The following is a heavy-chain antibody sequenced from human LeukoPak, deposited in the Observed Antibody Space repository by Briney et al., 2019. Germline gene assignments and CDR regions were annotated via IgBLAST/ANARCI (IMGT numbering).Heavy chain of an antibody. Sequence: GGSLRLSCAASGFTFSSYAMHWVRQAPGKGLEWVAVISYDGSNKYYADSVKGRFTISRDNSKNTLYLQMNSLRAEDTAVYYCARDRGITMIVVVSPWFAYWGQGTLVTVSS. CDR3: ARDRGITMIVVVSPWFAY. V-gene: IGHV3-30*04. D-gene: IGHD3-22*01. CDR1: GFTFSSYA. J-gene: IGHJ4*02. CDR2: ISYDGSNK.